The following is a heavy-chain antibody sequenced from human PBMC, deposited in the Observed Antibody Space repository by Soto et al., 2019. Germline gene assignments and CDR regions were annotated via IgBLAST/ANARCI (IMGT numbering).Heavy chain of an antibody. J-gene: IGHJ6*03. CDR2: ISWNSGSI. V-gene: IGHV3-9*01. CDR1: GFTFDDYA. D-gene: IGHD6-13*01. CDR3: AKAGDSSSWLYYYYYYMDV. Sequence: GGSLRLSCAASGFTFDDYAMHWVRQAPGKGLEWVSGISWNSGSIGYADSVKGRFTISRDNAKNSLYLQMNSLRAEDTALYYCAKAGDSSSWLYYYYYYMDVWGKGTTVTVSS.